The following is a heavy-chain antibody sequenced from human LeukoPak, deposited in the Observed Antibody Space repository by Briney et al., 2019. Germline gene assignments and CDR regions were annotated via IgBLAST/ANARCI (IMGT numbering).Heavy chain of an antibody. CDR1: GFSFSSYC. CDR3: AKDHYCSSTSCYYTGYYYGMDV. CDR2: ISYDRSNK. J-gene: IGHJ6*04. V-gene: IGHV3-30*18. Sequence: GALILSCAASGFSFSSYCLRWVRQAPGRGRVGVTGISYDRSNKYYADSVEGRVTISRDNSKNTLYLQMNSLRAEDTAVYYCAKDHYCSSTSCYYTGYYYGMDVWGKGTTVTDSS. D-gene: IGHD2-2*01.